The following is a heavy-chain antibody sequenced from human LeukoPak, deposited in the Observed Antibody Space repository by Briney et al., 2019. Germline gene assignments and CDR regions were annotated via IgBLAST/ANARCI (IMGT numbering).Heavy chain of an antibody. V-gene: IGHV3-23*01. CDR2: IGGSVGST. D-gene: IGHD2-15*01. J-gene: IGHJ6*02. CDR3: AKDRSVVAAVYYYYGMDV. CDR1: GFTFSSYA. Sequence: GGSLRLSCAASGFTFSSYAMSWVRQAPGKGLEWVSAIGGSVGSTYYADSVKGRFTISRDNSKNTLYLQMNSLRAEDTAVYYCAKDRSVVAAVYYYYGMDVWGQGTTVTASS.